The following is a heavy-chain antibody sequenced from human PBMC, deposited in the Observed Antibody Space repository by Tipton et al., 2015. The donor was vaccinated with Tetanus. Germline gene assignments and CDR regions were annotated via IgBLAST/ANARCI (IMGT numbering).Heavy chain of an antibody. Sequence: SLRLSCVASGFTFSDHYMSWIRQAPGKGLEWVSYISSSGKTVHYADAVKGRFTISRDSAKNSLFLQMNSLRAGDTAVYYCASGSTLDFWGQGTLVAVSS. CDR1: GFTFSDHY. J-gene: IGHJ4*02. CDR3: ASGSTLDF. CDR2: ISSSGKTV. D-gene: IGHD6-25*01. V-gene: IGHV3-11*04.